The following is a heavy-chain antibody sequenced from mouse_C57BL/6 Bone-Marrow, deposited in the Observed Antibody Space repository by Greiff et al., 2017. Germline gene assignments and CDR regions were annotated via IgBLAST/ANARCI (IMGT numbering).Heavy chain of an antibody. CDR2: IDPSDSYT. V-gene: IGHV1-59*01. CDR1: GYTFTSYW. CDR3: ARSYGYGRYWYFDV. J-gene: IGHJ1*03. D-gene: IGHD2-2*01. Sequence: QVQLQQPGAELVRPGTSVKLSCKASGYTFTSYWMHWVKQRPGQGLEWIGVIDPSDSYTNYNQKFKGKATLTVDTSSSTAYMQLSSLTSEDSAVYYCARSYGYGRYWYFDVWGTGTTVTVSS.